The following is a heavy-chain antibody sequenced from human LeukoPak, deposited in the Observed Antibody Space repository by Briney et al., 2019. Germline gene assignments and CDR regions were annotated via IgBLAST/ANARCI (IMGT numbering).Heavy chain of an antibody. CDR2: INAGNGNT. V-gene: IGHV1-3*03. Sequence: GASVKVSCKASGYTFTSYAMHWVRQAPGQRLEWMGWINAGNGNTKYSQEFQGRLTMTRDMSTSTVYMELNSLRSEDTAVYYCARVDCSDGSCYYLDYWGQGTLVTVSS. J-gene: IGHJ4*02. CDR1: GYTFTSYA. D-gene: IGHD2-15*01. CDR3: ARVDCSDGSCYYLDY.